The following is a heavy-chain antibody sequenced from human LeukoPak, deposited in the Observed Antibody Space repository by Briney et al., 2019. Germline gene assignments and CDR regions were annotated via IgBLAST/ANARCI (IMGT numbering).Heavy chain of an antibody. D-gene: IGHD6-19*01. CDR1: GFTFSGSA. CDR3: TSLLYSSGPEDYYYGMDV. CDR2: IRSKANSYAT. J-gene: IGHJ6*02. V-gene: IGHV3-73*01. Sequence: PGGSLKLSCAASGFTFSGSAMHWARQASGKGLEWVGRIRSKANSYATAYAASVKGRFTISRDDSKNTAYLQMNSLKTEDTAVYYCTSLLYSSGPEDYYYGMDVWGQGTTVTVSS.